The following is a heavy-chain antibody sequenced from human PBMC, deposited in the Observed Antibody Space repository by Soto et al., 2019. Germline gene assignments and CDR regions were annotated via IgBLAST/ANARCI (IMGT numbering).Heavy chain of an antibody. CDR3: ARSYSSSSFYYYYGMDA. D-gene: IGHD6-6*01. J-gene: IGHJ6*02. CDR2: ISGSGGST. CDR1: GFTFSSYA. V-gene: IGHV3-23*01. Sequence: PGGSLRLSCAASGFTFSSYAMSWVRQAPGKGLEWVSAISGSGGSTYYADSVKGPFPISRDNTKNTLYLKMNSLRAEDTAVYYCARSYSSSSFYYYYGMDAWGQGTTVTVSS.